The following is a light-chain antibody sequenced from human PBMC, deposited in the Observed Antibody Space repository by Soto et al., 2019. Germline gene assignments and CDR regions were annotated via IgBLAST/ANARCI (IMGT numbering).Light chain of an antibody. Sequence: DIVMTQTPLSLPVTPGEPASISCRSSQSLLDSDDGNTNLDWYLQKPGQSPQLLIYTVSYRASGVPNRFSGSGSGTDFTLKISRVEAEDVGVYYCMQRIEFPFTFGQGTELEIK. CDR1: QSLLDSDDGNTN. CDR3: MQRIEFPFT. J-gene: IGKJ2*01. CDR2: TVS. V-gene: IGKV2-40*01.